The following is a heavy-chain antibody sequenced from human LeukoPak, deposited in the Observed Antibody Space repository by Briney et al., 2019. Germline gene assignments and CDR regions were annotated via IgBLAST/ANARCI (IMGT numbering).Heavy chain of an antibody. CDR2: ISENGGRT. J-gene: IGHJ6*02. Sequence: GGSLRLSCAASGFTLSSYWMHWVRQAPGKGLEYVSAISENGGRTYYANSVKGRFTNSRDNSKNTLYLQMDSLRAEDMAVYYCARGYCTGGNCRPYYYYGMDVWGQGTTVTVSS. V-gene: IGHV3-64*01. CDR3: ARGYCTGGNCRPYYYYGMDV. CDR1: GFTLSSYW. D-gene: IGHD2-8*02.